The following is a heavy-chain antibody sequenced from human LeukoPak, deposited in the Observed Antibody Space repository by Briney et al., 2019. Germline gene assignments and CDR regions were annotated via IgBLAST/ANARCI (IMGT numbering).Heavy chain of an antibody. Sequence: QPGGSLRLSCAASGFTFSSYAMSWVSRAPGKGLEWVSAISGSGGSTYYADSVKGRFTISRDNSKNTLYLQMNSLRAEDTAVYYCAKGRRYCSGGSCYLSDYWGQGTLVTVSS. D-gene: IGHD2-15*01. CDR3: AKGRRYCSGGSCYLSDY. J-gene: IGHJ4*02. V-gene: IGHV3-23*01. CDR1: GFTFSSYA. CDR2: ISGSGGST.